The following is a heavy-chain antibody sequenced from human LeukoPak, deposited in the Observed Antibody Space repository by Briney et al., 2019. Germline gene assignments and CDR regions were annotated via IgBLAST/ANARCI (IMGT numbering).Heavy chain of an antibody. J-gene: IGHJ4*02. V-gene: IGHV3-21*01. CDR2: ISSSSSYI. D-gene: IGHD3-16*02. CDR1: GFTFSSYS. CDR3: ARDPYDYVWGSYRYTKTFDY. Sequence: GSLRLSCAASGFTFSSYSMNWVRQAPGKGLEWVSSISSSSSYIYYADSVKGRFTISRDNAKNSLYLQMNSPRAEDTAVYYCARDPYDYVWGSYRYTKTFDYWGQGTLVTVSS.